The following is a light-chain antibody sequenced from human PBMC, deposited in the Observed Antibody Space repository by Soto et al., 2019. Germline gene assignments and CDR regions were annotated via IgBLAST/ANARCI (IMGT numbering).Light chain of an antibody. CDR3: QEDNSYSIS. V-gene: IGKV1-5*01. CDR1: QSINSW. Sequence: DIQMTQSPSTLSASVGDRVTITCRASQSINSWLAWYPQKPGKAPKLLIYDASSLESAVPSRFSGSGSGTEFNLAISSLQPDDGAPYYGQEDNSYSISFGPGTKVDIK. CDR2: DAS. J-gene: IGKJ3*01.